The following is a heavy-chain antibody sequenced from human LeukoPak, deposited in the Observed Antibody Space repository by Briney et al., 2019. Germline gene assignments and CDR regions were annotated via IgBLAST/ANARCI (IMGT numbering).Heavy chain of an antibody. CDR3: ARDSDQDWYFDL. CDR1: GGTFSSYA. D-gene: IGHD2-2*01. J-gene: IGHJ2*01. V-gene: IGHV1-69*05. CDR2: VIPIFGTA. Sequence: SVKVSCKASGGTFSSYAISWVRQAPGQGLEWMGGVIPIFGTANYAQKFQGRVTITTDESTSTAYMELSSLRSEDTAVYYCARDSDQDWYFDLWGRGTLVTVSS.